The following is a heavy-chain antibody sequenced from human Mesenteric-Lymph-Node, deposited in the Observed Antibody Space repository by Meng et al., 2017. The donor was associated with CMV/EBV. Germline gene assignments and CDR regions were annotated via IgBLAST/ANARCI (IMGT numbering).Heavy chain of an antibody. CDR3: AKDGVYMGTTVTRRHYYGMDV. V-gene: IGHV3-23*03. CDR2: IYSGGSST. J-gene: IGHJ6*02. CDR1: GFTFSSYA. D-gene: IGHD4-17*01. Sequence: GESLKISCAASGFTFSSYAMSWVRQAPGKGLEWVSVIYSGGSSTYYADSVKGRFTISRDNSKNTLYLQMNSLRAEDTAVYYCAKDGVYMGTTVTRRHYYGMDVWGQGTTVTVSS.